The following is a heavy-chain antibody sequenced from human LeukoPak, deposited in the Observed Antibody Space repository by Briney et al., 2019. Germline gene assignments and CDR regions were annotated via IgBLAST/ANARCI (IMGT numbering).Heavy chain of an antibody. Sequence: GGSLRLSCAASGFTFSSYWMSWVRQAPGKGLEWVANIKQDGSEKYYVDSVKGRFTISRDNAKNSLYLQMNSLRAEDTAVYYCARSPVGTLGVCFDYWGQGTLVTVSS. V-gene: IGHV3-7*01. D-gene: IGHD2-21*01. J-gene: IGHJ4*02. CDR1: GFTFSSYW. CDR2: IKQDGSEK. CDR3: ARSPVGTLGVCFDY.